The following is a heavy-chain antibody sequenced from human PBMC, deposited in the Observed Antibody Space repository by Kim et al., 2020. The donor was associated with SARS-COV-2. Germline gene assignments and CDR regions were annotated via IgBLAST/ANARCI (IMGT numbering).Heavy chain of an antibody. CDR1: GFTFSSYG. J-gene: IGHJ3*02. CDR2: ISYDGSNK. V-gene: IGHV3-30*18. D-gene: IGHD4-17*01. CDR3: AKDGTYGDYVWRRLSFDI. Sequence: GGSLRLSCAASGFTFSSYGMHWVRQAPGKGLEWVAVISYDGSNKYYADSVKGRFTISRDNSKNTLYLQMNSLRAEDTAVYYCAKDGTYGDYVWRRLSFDIWGQGTMVTVSS.